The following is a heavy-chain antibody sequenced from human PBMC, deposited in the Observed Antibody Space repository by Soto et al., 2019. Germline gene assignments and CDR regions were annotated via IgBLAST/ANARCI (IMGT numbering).Heavy chain of an antibody. J-gene: IGHJ6*02. Sequence: EVQLVESGGGLLQPGGSLRLSCAASGFTFSNYWMNWVRQAPGKGLVWVSRINSDGSTTNYADSVKGRFTISRDNAKNTLHLQMNSLRADDTAVYYCARIDFWSGMDVWGQGTTATVSS. D-gene: IGHD3-3*01. CDR1: GFTFSNYW. V-gene: IGHV3-74*01. CDR2: INSDGSTT. CDR3: ARIDFWSGMDV.